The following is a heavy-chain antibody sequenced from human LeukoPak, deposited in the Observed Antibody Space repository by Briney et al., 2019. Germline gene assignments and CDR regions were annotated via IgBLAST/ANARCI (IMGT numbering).Heavy chain of an antibody. J-gene: IGHJ4*02. V-gene: IGHV3-21*01. CDR3: ARGGDPPRDCSSTNCYGGIDY. CDR2: ISSSSSYI. D-gene: IGHD2-2*01. CDR1: GFTFSSYS. Sequence: GGSLRLSCAASGFTFSSYSMNWVRQAPGKGLEWVSSISSSSSYIYYADSVKGRFTISRDNTKKSLYLQMNRLRAEDTAVYYCARGGDPPRDCSSTNCYGGIDYWGQGTLVTVSS.